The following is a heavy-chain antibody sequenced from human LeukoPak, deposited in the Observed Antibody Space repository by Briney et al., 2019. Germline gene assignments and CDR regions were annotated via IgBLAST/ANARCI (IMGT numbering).Heavy chain of an antibody. CDR1: GFTVSSNY. Sequence: KTGGSLRLSCAVSGFTVSSNYMCWVRQAPGKGLEWVSVIYGGGTRNYADSVKGRFTISRDNSKNTLYLQMNSLRAKDTAVYYCARDAGYWGQGTLVTVSS. J-gene: IGHJ4*02. CDR2: IYGGGTR. V-gene: IGHV3-53*01. CDR3: ARDAGY.